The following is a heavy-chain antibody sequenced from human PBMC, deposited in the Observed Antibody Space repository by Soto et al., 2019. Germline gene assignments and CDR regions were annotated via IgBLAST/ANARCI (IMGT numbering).Heavy chain of an antibody. CDR1: GFTFSSYS. Sequence: GGSLRLSCAASGFTFSSYSMNWVRQAPGKGLEWVSSISSSSSYIYYADSVKGRFTISRDNAKNSLYLQMNSLRAEDTAVYYCARQIAAAGPDPYYYYGMDVWGQGTTVTVSS. D-gene: IGHD6-13*01. CDR2: ISSSSSYI. V-gene: IGHV3-21*01. CDR3: ARQIAAAGPDPYYYYGMDV. J-gene: IGHJ6*02.